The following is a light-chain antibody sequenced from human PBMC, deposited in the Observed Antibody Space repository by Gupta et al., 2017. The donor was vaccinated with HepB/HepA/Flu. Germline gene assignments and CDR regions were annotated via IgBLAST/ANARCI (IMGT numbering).Light chain of an antibody. CDR2: LGS. CDR1: QSLLKSPGYNY. Sequence: DIVMTQSPLSLPVTPGEPASISCRSSQSLLKSPGYNYLDWYLQKPGQSAQLLIYLGSNRASGVPDRFSGSGSGTDFTLKISRVEAEDVGVYYCMQGLQPPRTLGQGTKVEIK. V-gene: IGKV2-28*01. CDR3: MQGLQPPRT. J-gene: IGKJ1*01.